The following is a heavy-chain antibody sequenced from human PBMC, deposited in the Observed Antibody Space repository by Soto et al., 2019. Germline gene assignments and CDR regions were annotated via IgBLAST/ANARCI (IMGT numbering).Heavy chain of an antibody. V-gene: IGHV1-69*13. CDR2: IIPIFGTA. Sequence: SVKVSCKASGGTFSSYAISWVRQAPGQGLEWMGGIIPIFGTANYAQKFQGRVTITADESTSTAYMELSSLRSEDTAVYYCAKDLPNRVVPAALRYYYYGMDVWGQGTTVTVSS. CDR1: GGTFSSYA. D-gene: IGHD2-2*02. CDR3: AKDLPNRVVPAALRYYYYGMDV. J-gene: IGHJ6*02.